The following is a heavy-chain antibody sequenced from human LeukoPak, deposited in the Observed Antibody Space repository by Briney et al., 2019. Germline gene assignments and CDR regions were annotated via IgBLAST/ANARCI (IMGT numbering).Heavy chain of an antibody. CDR3: AREYYYGSGSYLDY. CDR1: GGSISSYY. V-gene: IGHV4-4*07. CDR2: IYTSGST. J-gene: IGHJ4*02. D-gene: IGHD3-10*01. Sequence: PSDTLSLTCTVSGGSISSYYWSWIRQPAGKGLEWIGRIYTSGSTNYNPSLKSRVTMSVDTSKNQFSLRLSSVTAADTAVYYCAREYYYGSGSYLDYWGQGTLVTVSS.